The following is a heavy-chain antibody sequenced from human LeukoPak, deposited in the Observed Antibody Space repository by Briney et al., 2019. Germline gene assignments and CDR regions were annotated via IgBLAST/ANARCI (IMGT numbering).Heavy chain of an antibody. CDR3: ARPLGGYYIDC. D-gene: IGHD3-3*01. CDR2: ISRGGNTI. V-gene: IGHV3-11*01. CDR1: GFAFSDNY. J-gene: IGHJ4*02. Sequence: GGSLRLSCAASGFAFSDNYMSWIRQAPGKGVEGISYISRGGNTIYYADSVKGGFTISRDNAKNSLYLQMDSLRAEDTAVYYCARPLGGYYIDCWGQGTLVTVSS.